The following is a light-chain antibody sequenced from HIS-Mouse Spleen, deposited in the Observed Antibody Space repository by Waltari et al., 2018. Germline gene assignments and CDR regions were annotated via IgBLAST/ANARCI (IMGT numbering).Light chain of an antibody. CDR1: SSDVGGYNN. CDR3: CSYAGSYTGV. V-gene: IGLV2-11*01. Sequence: QPALTQPRSVSGSLGQTVTISCTGTSSDVGGYNNVSWYQQHPGKAPKLMIYDVSKRPSGVPDRFSCSKSGNTASLTISGLQAEDEADYYCCSYAGSYTGVFGTGTKVTVL. J-gene: IGLJ1*01. CDR2: DVS.